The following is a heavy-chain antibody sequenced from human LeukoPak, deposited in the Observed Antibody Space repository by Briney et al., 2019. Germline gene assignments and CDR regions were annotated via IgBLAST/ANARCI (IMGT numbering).Heavy chain of an antibody. V-gene: IGHV1-2*02. J-gene: IGHJ4*02. CDR3: ARVTRGSGYYYNDY. D-gene: IGHD3-22*01. CDR2: INPNSGGT. CDR1: GYTFTGYY. Sequence: ASVKVPCKASGYTFTGYYMHWVRQGPGQGLEWMGWINPNSGGTNYAQKFQGRVTMTRDTSISTAYMELSRLRSDDTAVYYCARVTRGSGYYYNDYWGQGTLVTVSS.